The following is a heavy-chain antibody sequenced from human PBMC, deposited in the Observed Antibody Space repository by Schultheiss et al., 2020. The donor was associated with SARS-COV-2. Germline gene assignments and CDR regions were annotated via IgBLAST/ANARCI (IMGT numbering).Heavy chain of an antibody. D-gene: IGHD6-25*01. V-gene: IGHV4-59*04. CDR3: ARHAAPYYYYYYMDV. CDR2: IYYSGST. J-gene: IGHJ6*03. CDR1: GASLSTYY. Sequence: SETLSLTCTVSGASLSTYYWSWIRQPPGKGLEWIGYIYYSGSTYYNPSLKSRVTISVDTSKNQFSLKLSSVTAADTAVYYCARHAAPYYYYYYMDVWGKGTTVTVSS.